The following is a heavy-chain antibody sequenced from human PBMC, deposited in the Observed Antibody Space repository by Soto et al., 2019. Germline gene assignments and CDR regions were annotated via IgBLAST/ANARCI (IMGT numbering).Heavy chain of an antibody. Sequence: SETLSLTCAVSGGSISSGGYSCNWIRQPPGKGLEWIGYIYHSGSTNYNPSLKSRVTISVDTSKNQFSLKLTSVTAADTAVYYCARDKITGLFDYWGQGTLVTVSS. V-gene: IGHV4-30-2*01. CDR2: IYHSGST. CDR1: GGSISSGGYS. J-gene: IGHJ4*02. CDR3: ARDKITGLFDY. D-gene: IGHD2-8*02.